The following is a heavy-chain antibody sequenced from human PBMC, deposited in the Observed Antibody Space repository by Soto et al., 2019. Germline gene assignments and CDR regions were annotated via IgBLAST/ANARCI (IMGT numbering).Heavy chain of an antibody. CDR1: GFSFSDYW. Sequence: EVQLVESGGGLVQPGGSLRLSCAASGFSFSDYWIHWVRQAPEKGLEWVSRIKTAGTSTDYADSVKGRFTISRDNAKNTLYLQINRLSAEATVFYYCAKREGNTYGLFHWGQGTQVTVSS. CDR2: IKTAGTST. J-gene: IGHJ4*02. CDR3: AKREGNTYGLFH. V-gene: IGHV3-74*01. D-gene: IGHD3-10*01.